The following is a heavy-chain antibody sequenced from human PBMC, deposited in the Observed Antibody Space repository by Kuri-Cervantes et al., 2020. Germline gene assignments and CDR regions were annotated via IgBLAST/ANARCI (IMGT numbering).Heavy chain of an antibody. V-gene: IGHV4-34*01. Sequence: SETLSLTCAVYGGSFSGYYWSWIRQPPGKGLEWIGEINHSGSTNYNPSLKSRVTISVDTSKNQLSLKLSSVTAADTAVYYCASSMYYYYDSSGYGAFDIWGQGTMVTVSS. J-gene: IGHJ3*02. D-gene: IGHD3-22*01. CDR2: INHSGST. CDR1: GGSFSGYY. CDR3: ASSMYYYYDSSGYGAFDI.